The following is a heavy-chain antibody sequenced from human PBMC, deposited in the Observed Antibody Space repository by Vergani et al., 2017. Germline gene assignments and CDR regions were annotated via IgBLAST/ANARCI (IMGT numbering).Heavy chain of an antibody. J-gene: IGHJ4*02. Sequence: EVQLVESGGGLVQPGGSLRLSCAASGFTFSSYWMSWVRQAPGKGLEWVANIKQDGSEKYYVDSVKGRFTISRDNSKNTLYLQMNSLRAEDTAVYYCAKGYSVSPYYFDYWGQGTLVTVSS. CDR1: GFTFSSYW. CDR2: IKQDGSEK. D-gene: IGHD6-13*01. V-gene: IGHV3-7*03. CDR3: AKGYSVSPYYFDY.